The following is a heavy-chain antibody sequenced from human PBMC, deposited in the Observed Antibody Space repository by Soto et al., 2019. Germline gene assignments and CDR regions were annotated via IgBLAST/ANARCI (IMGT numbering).Heavy chain of an antibody. D-gene: IGHD1-26*01. J-gene: IGHJ3*02. Sequence: ASVKVSCKASGYTFTSYGVNWVRQAPGQGLEWMGWISAYNGNTYFAQKLQGRVTMTTDTSTTTASMELTSLRSDDTAVYFCARGGGGIVGATYDAFDIWGQGTMVTVSS. V-gene: IGHV1-18*01. CDR2: ISAYNGNT. CDR3: ARGGGGIVGATYDAFDI. CDR1: GYTFTSYG.